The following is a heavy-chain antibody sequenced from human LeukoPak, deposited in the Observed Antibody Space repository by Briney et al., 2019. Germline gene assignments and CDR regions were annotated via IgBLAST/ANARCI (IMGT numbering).Heavy chain of an antibody. CDR1: GGSISSGGYY. D-gene: IGHD6-13*01. CDR2: IYYSGST. J-gene: IGHJ4*02. CDR3: ARCSSSWYKGFDY. Sequence: SETLSLTCTVSGGSISSGGYYWSWIRQHPGKGLEWIGYIYYSGSTYYNPSLKSRVTISVDTSKNQFSLKLSSVTAADTAVYYCARCSSSWYKGFDYWGQGTLVTVSS. V-gene: IGHV4-31*03.